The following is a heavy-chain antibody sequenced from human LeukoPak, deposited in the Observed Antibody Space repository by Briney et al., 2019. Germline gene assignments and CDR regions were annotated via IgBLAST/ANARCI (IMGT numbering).Heavy chain of an antibody. CDR1: GGSSSSYY. Sequence: SETLSLTCTVSGGSSSSYYWSWIRQPPGKGLEWIGYIYYSGSTNYNPSLKSRVTISVDTSKNQFSLKLSSVTAADTAVYYCARDRVGATVYRGQGTLVTVSS. V-gene: IGHV4-59*01. D-gene: IGHD1-26*01. CDR2: IYYSGST. CDR3: ARDRVGATVY. J-gene: IGHJ4*02.